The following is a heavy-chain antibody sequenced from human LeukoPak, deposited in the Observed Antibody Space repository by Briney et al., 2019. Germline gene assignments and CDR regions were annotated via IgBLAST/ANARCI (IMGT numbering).Heavy chain of an antibody. J-gene: IGHJ6*03. CDR1: GFTFSRFE. V-gene: IGHV3-48*03. Sequence: GGSLRLSCVASGFTFSRFEMNWVRQAPGKGLEWISHISTGTYIAYTDSVKGRLTISRDNSKNTLYLQMNSLRAEDTAVYYCANHHYYDSSGYSYYYYMDVWGKGTTVTVSS. D-gene: IGHD3-22*01. CDR3: ANHHYYDSSGYSYYYYMDV. CDR2: ISTGTYI.